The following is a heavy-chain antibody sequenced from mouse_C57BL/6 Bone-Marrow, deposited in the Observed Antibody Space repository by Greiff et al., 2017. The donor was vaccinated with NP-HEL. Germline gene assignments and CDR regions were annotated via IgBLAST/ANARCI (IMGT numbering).Heavy chain of an antibody. CDR3: ARVDGYYEGAWFAY. D-gene: IGHD2-3*01. CDR2: INYDGSST. Sequence: EVQLVESEGGLVQPGSSMKLSCTASGFTFSDYYMAWVRQVPEKGLEWVANINYDGSSTYYLDSLKSRFIISRDNAKNILYLQMSSLKSEDTATYYCARVDGYYEGAWFAYWGQGTLVTVSA. J-gene: IGHJ3*01. CDR1: GFTFSDYY. V-gene: IGHV5-16*01.